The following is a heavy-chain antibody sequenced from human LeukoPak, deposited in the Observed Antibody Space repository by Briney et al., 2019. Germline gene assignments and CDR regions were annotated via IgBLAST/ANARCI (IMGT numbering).Heavy chain of an antibody. D-gene: IGHD3-22*01. J-gene: IGHJ5*02. Sequence: GGSLRLSCAASGFTFSSYAMSWVRQAPGKGLEWVGRIRRNSDGGTIDYAAPVKGRFALSRDDSKNTLYLHMSSLQTEDTAVYYCATDFYDTTWGQGTLVTVSS. V-gene: IGHV3-15*01. CDR2: IRRNSDGGTI. CDR3: ATDFYDTT. CDR1: GFTFSSYA.